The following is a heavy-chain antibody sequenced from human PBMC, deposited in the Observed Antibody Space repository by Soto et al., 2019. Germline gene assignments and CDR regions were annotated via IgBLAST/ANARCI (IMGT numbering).Heavy chain of an antibody. CDR3: ARDAHGYPLPQVAFDI. Sequence: SVKVSCKASGGTFSSYAISWVRQAPGQGPEWMGGIIPIFGTPKYAQKLQGRVTITADESTSTAYMELNSLRSEATAVYYCARDAHGYPLPQVAFDIWGQGTMGTVSS. V-gene: IGHV1-69*13. D-gene: IGHD6-25*01. CDR1: GGTFSSYA. J-gene: IGHJ3*02. CDR2: IIPIFGTP.